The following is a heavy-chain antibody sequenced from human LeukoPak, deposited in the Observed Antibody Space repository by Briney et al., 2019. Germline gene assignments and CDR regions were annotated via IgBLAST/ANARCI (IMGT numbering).Heavy chain of an antibody. CDR3: AKERTSGYYFFDY. V-gene: IGHV3-23*01. D-gene: IGHD3-3*01. CDR1: GFTFSSFA. J-gene: IGHJ4*02. Sequence: GGSLRLSCAASGFTFSSFAMNWVRQAPGKGLKWVSTMSGDATSTYYADSVKGRFTISRDSSKNTLYLQMNSLRAEDTAVYYCAKERTSGYYFFDYWGQGTLVTVSS. CDR2: MSGDATST.